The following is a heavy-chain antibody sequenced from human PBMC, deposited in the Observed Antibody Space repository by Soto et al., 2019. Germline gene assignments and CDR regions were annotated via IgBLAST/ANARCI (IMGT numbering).Heavy chain of an antibody. J-gene: IGHJ6*02. V-gene: IGHV1-24*01. CDR3: ATASAAGSGLDCYYGMDV. CDR1: GYTLTELS. Sequence: ASVKVSCKVSGYTLTELSMHWVRQAPGKGLEWMGGFDPEDGETIYAQKFQGRVTMTEDTSTDTAYMELSSLRSEDTAVYYCATASAAGSGLDCYYGMDVWGQGTTVTVSS. CDR2: FDPEDGET. D-gene: IGHD3-3*01.